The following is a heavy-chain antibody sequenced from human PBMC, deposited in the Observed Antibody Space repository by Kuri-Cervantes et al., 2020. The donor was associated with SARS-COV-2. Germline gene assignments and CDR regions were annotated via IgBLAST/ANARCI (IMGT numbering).Heavy chain of an antibody. Sequence: SGPTLVKPTQTLTLTCTFSGFSLNTSGMCVSWIRQPPGKGLEWIGYIFYSGITNYNPSLKSRVTISVDTSKKQFSLQLSSVTAADTAVYYCARDLNYFDTSGQVGYWGQGTLVTVSS. CDR3: ARDLNYFDTSGQVGY. D-gene: IGHD3-22*01. J-gene: IGHJ4*02. V-gene: IGHV4-61*08. CDR2: IFYSGIT. CDR1: GFSLNTSGMC.